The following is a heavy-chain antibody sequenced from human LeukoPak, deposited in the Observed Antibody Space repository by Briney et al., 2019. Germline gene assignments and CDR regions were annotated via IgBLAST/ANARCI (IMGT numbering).Heavy chain of an antibody. Sequence: RGESLKISCKGSGYSFTSYWISWVRQMPGKGLEWMGRIDPSDSYTNYSPSFQGHVTISADKSISTAYLQWSSLKASDTAMYYRARHPPPIWFGRDYYGMDVWGQGTTVTVSS. CDR3: ARHPPPIWFGRDYYGMDV. J-gene: IGHJ6*02. CDR1: GYSFTSYW. D-gene: IGHD3-10*01. CDR2: IDPSDSYT. V-gene: IGHV5-10-1*01.